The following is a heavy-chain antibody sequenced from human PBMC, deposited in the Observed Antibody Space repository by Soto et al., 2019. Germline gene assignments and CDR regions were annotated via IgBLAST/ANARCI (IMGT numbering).Heavy chain of an antibody. CDR2: IYYSGST. V-gene: IGHV4-39*01. Sequence: QLQLQESGPGLVKPSETLSLPCTVSGGSISSSSYYWGWIRQPPGKGLEWIGSIYYSGSTYYNPSLKSRVTISVDTSKNQFSLKLSSVTAADTAVYYCARHSRARGYYDSSGYYGLDYWGQGTLVTVSS. CDR3: ARHSRARGYYDSSGYYGLDY. D-gene: IGHD3-22*01. J-gene: IGHJ4*02. CDR1: GGSISSSSYY.